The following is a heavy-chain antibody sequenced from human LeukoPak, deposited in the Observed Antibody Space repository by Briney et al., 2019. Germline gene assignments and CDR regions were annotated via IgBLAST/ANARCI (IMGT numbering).Heavy chain of an antibody. V-gene: IGHV1-69*04. D-gene: IGHD4-17*01. CDR1: GGTFSSYA. CDR3: ARVNYGGKTYDY. Sequence: SVQVSCKASGGTFSSYAISWVRQAPGQGLEWMGRIIPILGIANYAQKFQGRVAITADKSTSTAYMELSSLRSEDTAVYYCARVNYGGKTYDYWGQGTLVTVSS. CDR2: IIPILGIA. J-gene: IGHJ4*02.